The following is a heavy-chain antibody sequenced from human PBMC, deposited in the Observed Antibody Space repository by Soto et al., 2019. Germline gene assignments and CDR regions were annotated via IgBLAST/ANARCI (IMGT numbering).Heavy chain of an antibody. J-gene: IGHJ5*02. Sequence: GASVKVSCKASGGTFSSYGISWVRQAPGQGLEWMGGIIPIFGATNYAQKFQGRVTITADKSTSTVYMELSSLRSEDTAVYYCARDENPYYFDSSGISGRDWFDPWGQGTLVTVSS. CDR2: IIPIFGAT. V-gene: IGHV1-69*06. CDR3: ARDENPYYFDSSGISGRDWFDP. D-gene: IGHD3-22*01. CDR1: GGTFSSYG.